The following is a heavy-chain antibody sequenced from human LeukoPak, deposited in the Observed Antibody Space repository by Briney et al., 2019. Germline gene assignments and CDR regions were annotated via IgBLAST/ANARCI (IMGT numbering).Heavy chain of an antibody. CDR3: ARGLLWFGEGYYYMDV. Sequence: GASVKVSCKASGYTFTSYDINWVRQAPGQGLEWMGWINPNSGGTNYAQKFQGRVTMTRDTSISTAYMELSRLRSDDTAVYYCARGLLWFGEGYYYMDVWGKGTTVTISS. V-gene: IGHV1-2*02. CDR1: GYTFTSYD. D-gene: IGHD3-10*01. CDR2: INPNSGGT. J-gene: IGHJ6*03.